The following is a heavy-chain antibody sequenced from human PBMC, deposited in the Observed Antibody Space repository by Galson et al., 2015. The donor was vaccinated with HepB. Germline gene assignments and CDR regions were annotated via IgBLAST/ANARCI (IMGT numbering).Heavy chain of an antibody. CDR1: GYTFTSYY. J-gene: IGHJ4*02. V-gene: IGHV1-46*01. Sequence: SVKVSCKASGYTFTSYYMHWVRQAPGQGLEWMGIINPSGGSTSYAQKFQGRVTMTRDTSTSTVYMELSSLRSEDTAVYYCARDLRPTGGSRGALDYWGQGTLVTVSS. D-gene: IGHD2-15*01. CDR2: INPSGGST. CDR3: ARDLRPTGGSRGALDY.